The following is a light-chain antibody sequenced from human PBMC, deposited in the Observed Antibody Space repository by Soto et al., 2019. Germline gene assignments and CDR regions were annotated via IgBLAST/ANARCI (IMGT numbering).Light chain of an antibody. CDR3: QSYDSSLRLAV. CDR1: SSNIGAGYD. J-gene: IGLJ3*02. V-gene: IGLV1-40*01. Sequence: QSALTQPPSVSGAPGQRVTISCSGSSSNIGAGYDVHWYQQLPGTAPRLLIYVSRNRPSGVPDRFSGSKSGTSASLAITGRQTDDEADYYCQSYDSSLRLAVFGGGTKLTVL. CDR2: VSR.